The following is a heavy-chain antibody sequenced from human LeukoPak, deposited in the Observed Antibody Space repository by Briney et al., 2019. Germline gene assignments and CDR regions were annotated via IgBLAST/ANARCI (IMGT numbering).Heavy chain of an antibody. CDR3: TRVVVTTVTTFDY. V-gene: IGHV3-73*01. CDR2: IRSKANSYAT. CDR1: GFTFSGSA. Sequence: GGSLRPSCAASGFTFSGSAMHWVRQASGKGLEWVGRIRSKANSYATAYAASVKGRFTISRDDSKNTAYLQMNSLKTEDTAVYYCTRVVVTTVTTFDYWGQGTLVTVSS. J-gene: IGHJ4*02. D-gene: IGHD4-17*01.